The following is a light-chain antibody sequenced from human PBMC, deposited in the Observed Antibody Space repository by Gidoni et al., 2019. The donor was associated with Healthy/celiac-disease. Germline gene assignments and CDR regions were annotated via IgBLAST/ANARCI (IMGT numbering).Light chain of an antibody. CDR1: SSDVGGYNY. CDR3: SSYTSSSTLSYV. Sequence: QSALTQPASVSGSPGQSLTISCTGTSSDVGGYNYFSWYQQHPGQAPKLMIYDVSNRPSGVSNRFSGSKSGNTAALTISVLQAEDEADYYCSSYTSSSTLSYVFGTGTKVTVL. J-gene: IGLJ1*01. V-gene: IGLV2-14*03. CDR2: DVS.